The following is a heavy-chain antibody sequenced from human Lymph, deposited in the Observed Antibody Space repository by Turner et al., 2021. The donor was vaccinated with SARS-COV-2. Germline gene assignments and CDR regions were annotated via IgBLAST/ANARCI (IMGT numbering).Heavy chain of an antibody. V-gene: IGHV3-53*04. CDR1: GITVSRNY. Sequence: EVQLLESGGGLVQPRGSLRLSCAASGITVSRNYMSWVRQAPGKGLEWVSVIYSGGSSYYADSVKGRFTISRHNSKNTLYLQMNSLRAEDTAVYYCARDLDTAGGMDVWGQGTTVTVSS. D-gene: IGHD5-18*01. CDR2: IYSGGSS. J-gene: IGHJ6*02. CDR3: ARDLDTAGGMDV.